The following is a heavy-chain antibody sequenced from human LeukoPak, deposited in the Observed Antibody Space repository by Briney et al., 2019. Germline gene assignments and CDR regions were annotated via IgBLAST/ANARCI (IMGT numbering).Heavy chain of an antibody. J-gene: IGHJ4*02. Sequence: GGSLRLSCAASGFTLNNFAMAWVRQAPGKGLEWVSTINTGGDTFYADSVKGRFTISRDNSKNTLYLQMNSLSAEDTAVYYCAKDQWLLWGQGTLVTVSS. D-gene: IGHD5-12*01. CDR1: GFTLNNFA. V-gene: IGHV3-23*01. CDR3: AKDQWLL. CDR2: INTGGDT.